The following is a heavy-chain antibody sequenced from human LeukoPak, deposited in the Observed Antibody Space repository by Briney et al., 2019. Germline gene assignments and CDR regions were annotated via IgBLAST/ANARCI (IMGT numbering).Heavy chain of an antibody. Sequence: GGSLRLSCAASGFTFSSYAMHWVRQAPGKGLEWVAVISYDGSNKYYADVVKGRATTSRNTYKTTLHQKKNTLTADSTAGYYCARDLAIVVVVADHFDYWGQGTLVTVSS. V-gene: IGHV3-30*04. J-gene: IGHJ4*02. CDR2: ISYDGSNK. D-gene: IGHD2-15*01. CDR1: GFTFSSYA. CDR3: ARDLAIVVVVADHFDY.